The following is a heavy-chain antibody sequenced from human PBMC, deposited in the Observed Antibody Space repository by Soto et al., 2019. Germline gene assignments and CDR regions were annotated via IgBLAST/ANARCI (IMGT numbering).Heavy chain of an antibody. D-gene: IGHD3-22*01. J-gene: IGHJ4*02. CDR1: GFTFSSYG. CDR2: ISYDGSNK. CDR3: AKTMGVYHDSSGYPRSIDY. Sequence: GGSLRLSCAASGFTFSSYGMHWVRQAPGKGLEWVAVISYDGSNKYYADSVKGRFTISRDNSKNTLYLQMNSLRAEDTAVYYCAKTMGVYHDSSGYPRSIDYWGQGTLVTVSS. V-gene: IGHV3-30*18.